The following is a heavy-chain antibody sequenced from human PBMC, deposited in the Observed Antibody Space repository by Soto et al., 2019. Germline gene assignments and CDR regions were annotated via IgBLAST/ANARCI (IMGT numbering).Heavy chain of an antibody. Sequence: GGSLRLSCAASGFTFSSYEMNWVRQAPGKGLEWVSYISSSGSTIYYADSVKGRFTISRDNAKNSLYLQMNSLRAEDTAVYYCARDSRSMVRGVIAYYYYGMDVWGQGTTVTVSS. D-gene: IGHD3-10*01. CDR3: ARDSRSMVRGVIAYYYYGMDV. V-gene: IGHV3-48*03. J-gene: IGHJ6*02. CDR2: ISSSGSTI. CDR1: GFTFSSYE.